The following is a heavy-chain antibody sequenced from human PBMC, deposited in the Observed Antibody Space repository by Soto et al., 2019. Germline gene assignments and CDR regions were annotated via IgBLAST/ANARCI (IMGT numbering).Heavy chain of an antibody. V-gene: IGHV3-66*01. D-gene: IGHD2-2*01. Sequence: GGSLRLSCAASGFTVSSNYMSWVRQAPGKGLEWVSVIYSGGSTYYADSVKGRFTISRDNAKNTLYLQMNSLRAEDTAVYYCARAPVPNNYYYYGMDVWGQGTTVTVSS. CDR3: ARAPVPNNYYYYGMDV. CDR1: GFTVSSNY. J-gene: IGHJ6*02. CDR2: IYSGGST.